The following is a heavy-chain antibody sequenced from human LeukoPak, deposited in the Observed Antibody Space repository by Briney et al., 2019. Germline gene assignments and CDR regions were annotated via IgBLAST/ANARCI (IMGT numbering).Heavy chain of an antibody. CDR2: MKQDGSEK. J-gene: IGHJ4*02. Sequence: PGGSRRLSCAASGFTFSSYWMSWVRQAPGKGLEWVANMKQDGSEKHYVDSVKGRFTISRDNAKNSLYLQMNSLRAEDTAVYYCARDRAHYYDSSGYYGDFDYWGQGTLVTVSS. CDR1: GFTFSSYW. CDR3: ARDRAHYYDSSGYYGDFDY. D-gene: IGHD3-22*01. V-gene: IGHV3-7*01.